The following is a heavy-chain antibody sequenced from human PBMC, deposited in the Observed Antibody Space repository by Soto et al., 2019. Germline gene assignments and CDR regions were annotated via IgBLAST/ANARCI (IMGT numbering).Heavy chain of an antibody. J-gene: IGHJ4*02. D-gene: IGHD1-1*01. CDR2: IKSKPDGGTT. Sequence: EVQLVESGGGLVKPGGSLRLSCAASGFSFSDAWMTWVRQAPGAGLEWVGHIKSKPDGGTTDYAAPVKGRFTISRDASKTTLYLRMNSLKNEDTAIYYCTTDPHSTGTKYWGQGTLVTVSS. V-gene: IGHV3-15*01. CDR3: TTDPHSTGTKY. CDR1: GFSFSDAW.